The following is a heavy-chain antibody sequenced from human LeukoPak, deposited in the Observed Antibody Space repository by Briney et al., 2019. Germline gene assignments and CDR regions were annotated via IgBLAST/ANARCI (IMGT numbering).Heavy chain of an antibody. J-gene: IGHJ6*03. CDR2: IIPIFGTA. CDR1: GGTFSSYA. CDR3: ARVNVEYSYGPPYYYYYMDA. D-gene: IGHD5-18*01. V-gene: IGHV1-69*05. Sequence: SVKVSCKASGGTFSSYAISWERQAPGQGLEWMGGIIPIFGTANYAQKFQGRVTITTDESTSTAYMELSSLRSEDTAVYYCARVNVEYSYGPPYYYYYMDAWGKGTTVTVSS.